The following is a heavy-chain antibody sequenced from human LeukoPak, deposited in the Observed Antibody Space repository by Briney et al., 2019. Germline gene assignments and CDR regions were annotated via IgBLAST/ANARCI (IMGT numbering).Heavy chain of an antibody. Sequence: GGSLRLSCAASGFTFSSYGMHWVRQAPGKGPEWVAVIWYDGSNKYYADSVKGRFTISRDNSKNTLYLQMNSLRAEDTAVYYCASRIATAGSVDYWGQGTLVTVSS. J-gene: IGHJ4*02. CDR3: ASRIATAGSVDY. CDR1: GFTFSSYG. V-gene: IGHV3-33*01. D-gene: IGHD6-13*01. CDR2: IWYDGSNK.